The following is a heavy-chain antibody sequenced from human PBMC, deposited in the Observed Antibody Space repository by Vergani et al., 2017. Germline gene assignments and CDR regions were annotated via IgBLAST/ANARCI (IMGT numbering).Heavy chain of an antibody. CDR3: ARVNTETNGHLYYYYCMGV. V-gene: IGHV4-34*01. Sequence: QVQLQQWGGGLLKPSETLSLTCVVNGGSFTSYHWTWIRQSPGEGLEWVGDIDHTGRPDYNPSLKSRLTMSVDKSRNQFSLTLNSVTATDTAIYFCARVNTETNGHLYYYYCMGVWGQGTAVTVSP. D-gene: IGHD4-11*01. J-gene: IGHJ6*01. CDR2: IDHTGRP. CDR1: GGSFTSYH.